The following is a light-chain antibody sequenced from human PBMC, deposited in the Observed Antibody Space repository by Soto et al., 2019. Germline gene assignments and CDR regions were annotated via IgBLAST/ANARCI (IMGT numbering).Light chain of an antibody. Sequence: QSVLTQPPSASGTPGQRVTISCSGSSSNIGTYFVYWYQHLPGTAPKLLISRNNQRPSGVPDRFSGSKSGTSASLVISGLRSEDEADYFCAAWDDSLSGFVVFGGGTKLTVL. J-gene: IGLJ2*01. CDR3: AAWDDSLSGFVV. V-gene: IGLV1-47*01. CDR1: SSNIGTYF. CDR2: RNN.